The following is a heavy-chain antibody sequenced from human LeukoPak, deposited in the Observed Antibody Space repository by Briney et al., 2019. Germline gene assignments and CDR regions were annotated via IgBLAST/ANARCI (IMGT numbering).Heavy chain of an antibody. V-gene: IGHV3-66*01. CDR2: IYSGGST. J-gene: IGHJ6*02. CDR1: GFTFSSYA. Sequence: GGSLRLSCAASGFTFSSYAMSWVRQAPGKGLEWVSVIYSGGSTYYADSVKGRFTISRDNSKNTLYLQMNSLRAEDTAVYYCARGTYLFYYYGMDVWGQGTTVTVSS. CDR3: ARGTYLFYYYGMDV.